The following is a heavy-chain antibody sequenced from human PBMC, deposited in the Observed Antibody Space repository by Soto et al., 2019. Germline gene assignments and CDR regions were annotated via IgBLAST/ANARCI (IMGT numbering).Heavy chain of an antibody. D-gene: IGHD3-22*01. CDR3: AKDRVITMIVVVITMYAFDI. CDR1: GFTFRSYA. J-gene: IGHJ3*02. V-gene: IGHV3-23*01. CDR2: ISGSGGST. Sequence: GGFLRLCCAVSGFTFRSYAMSWIRQDPGKGLEWVSAISGSGGSTYYADSVEGWFTISIDNSKNTLYLQMNSLRAEDTAVYYCAKDRVITMIVVVITMYAFDIWGQGTMVTVSS.